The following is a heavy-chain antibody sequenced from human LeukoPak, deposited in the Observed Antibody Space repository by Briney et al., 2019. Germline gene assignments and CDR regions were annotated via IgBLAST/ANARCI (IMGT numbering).Heavy chain of an antibody. CDR1: GYTFTSYG. V-gene: IGHV1-18*01. D-gene: IGHD2-15*01. CDR3: ARVGYCNGGSCRKNNWFDP. J-gene: IGHJ5*02. Sequence: ASVKVSCKASGYTFTSYGISWVRQAPGQGLEWMGWISAYNGNTNYAQKLQGRVTMTTDTSTSTAYMELRSLRSDDTAVYYCARVGYCNGGSCRKNNWFDPWGQGTLVTVSS. CDR2: ISAYNGNT.